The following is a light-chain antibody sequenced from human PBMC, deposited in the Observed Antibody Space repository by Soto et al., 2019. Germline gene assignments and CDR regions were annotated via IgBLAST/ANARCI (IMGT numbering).Light chain of an antibody. CDR1: SSDVGGYNS. J-gene: IGLJ1*01. V-gene: IGLV2-11*01. CDR2: DVT. CDR3: ASYAGRYTWV. Sequence: QSALTQPRSVSGSPGQSVTISCSGTSSDVGGYNSVSWYQQHPGRAPKLMIYDVTKWPSGVPDRFSGSKSGNTASLTISGLRAEDEADYYCASYAGRYTWVFGTGTKVTVL.